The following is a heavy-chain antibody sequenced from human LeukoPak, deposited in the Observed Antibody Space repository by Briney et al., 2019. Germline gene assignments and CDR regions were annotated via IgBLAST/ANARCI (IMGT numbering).Heavy chain of an antibody. V-gene: IGHV3-74*03. CDR1: GFTFSSYA. J-gene: IGHJ6*04. CDR2: IQRDGSGS. CDR3: ARAQVGVPTDV. Sequence: PGGSLRLSCAASGFTFSSYAMYWVRQAPGKGLVWVSRIQRDGSGSMYADSVMGRFTISRDDAKSTLFLEMNSLTAQDTAVYFCARAQVGVPTDVWGRGTQVTVSS. D-gene: IGHD1-26*01.